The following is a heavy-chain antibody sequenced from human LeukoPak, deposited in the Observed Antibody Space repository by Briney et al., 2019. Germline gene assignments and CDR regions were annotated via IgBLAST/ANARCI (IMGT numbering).Heavy chain of an antibody. CDR3: AKDAWTYCSDCSRGVTSLYD. Sequence: GGSLRLSCAASGFTFYAYAMTWVRQAPGKGLEWVSGIGGSGDSTIYADSVRGRFTISRDNSKDTLYLQMNNLRAEDTAIYYCAKDAWTYCSDCSRGVTSLYDWGLGSLVTVSS. CDR1: GFTFYAYA. D-gene: IGHD2-15*01. CDR2: IGGSGDST. J-gene: IGHJ4*01. V-gene: IGHV3-23*01.